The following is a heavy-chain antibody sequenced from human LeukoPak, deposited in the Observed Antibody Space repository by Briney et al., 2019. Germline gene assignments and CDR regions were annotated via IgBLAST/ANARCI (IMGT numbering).Heavy chain of an antibody. Sequence: GSSVKVSCKTSGGTFSSYTISWVRQAPGQGLEWMGGIIPIFGTPHYAQKFQDRVTITADASTSTAYMELSSLRSEDTAVYYCARTRNGVHFDYWGQGTLVTVSS. J-gene: IGHJ4*02. CDR1: GGTFSSYT. V-gene: IGHV1-69*01. D-gene: IGHD2-8*01. CDR2: IIPIFGTP. CDR3: ARTRNGVHFDY.